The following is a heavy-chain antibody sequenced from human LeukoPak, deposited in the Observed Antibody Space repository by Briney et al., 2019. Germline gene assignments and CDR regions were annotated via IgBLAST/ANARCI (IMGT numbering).Heavy chain of an antibody. D-gene: IGHD1-26*01. J-gene: IGHJ4*02. Sequence: VASVKLSCTASGYAFTGYSMDSVRQAPGQGLEWMGWINPNSGGTNYAQKFQGRVTMTRDTSISTAYMELSRLRSDDTAVYYCAKSRIVGAHCLDYWGQGTLVTVSS. CDR1: GYAFTGYS. CDR2: INPNSGGT. V-gene: IGHV1-2*02. CDR3: AKSRIVGAHCLDY.